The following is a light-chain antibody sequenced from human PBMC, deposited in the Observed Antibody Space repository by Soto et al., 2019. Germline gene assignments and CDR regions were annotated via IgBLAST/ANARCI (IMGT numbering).Light chain of an antibody. CDR3: SSYTSSSTYV. Sequence: QSVLTQPASVSGSPGQSITISCTGTSSDVGGYNYVSWYQQPPGKAPKLMIYEVSNRPSGVSNRFSGSKSGNTAFLTISGLQAEDEADYYCSSYTSSSTYVSGTGTRSPS. J-gene: IGLJ1*01. CDR1: SSDVGGYNY. V-gene: IGLV2-14*01. CDR2: EVS.